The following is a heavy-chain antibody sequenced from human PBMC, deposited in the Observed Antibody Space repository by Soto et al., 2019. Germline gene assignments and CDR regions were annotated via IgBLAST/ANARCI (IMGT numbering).Heavy chain of an antibody. Sequence: QVQLVQSGAEVKKPGSSVKVSCKASGGTFSSYTISWVRQAPGQGLEWMGRIIPILGIANYTQKFQGRVTITEDRSTSTGYMEVSSLRPEDTAVYYCARSGGYYGSGKYGMDVWGQGTTVTVSS. V-gene: IGHV1-69*02. J-gene: IGHJ6*02. CDR2: IIPILGIA. D-gene: IGHD3-10*01. CDR1: GGTFSSYT. CDR3: ARSGGYYGSGKYGMDV.